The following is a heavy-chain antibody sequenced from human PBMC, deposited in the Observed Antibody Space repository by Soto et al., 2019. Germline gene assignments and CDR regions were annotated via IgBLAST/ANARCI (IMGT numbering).Heavy chain of an antibody. CDR2: INAGNGNT. CDR3: ARNAGAAGYSSGWSLPPGNWFDP. CDR1: GYTFTSYA. Sequence: GASVKVSCKASGYTFTSYAMHWVRQAPGQRLEWMGWINAGNGNTKYSQKFQGRVTITRDTSASTAYMELSSLRSEDTAVYYCARNAGAAGYSSGWSLPPGNWFDPWGQGTLVTVSS. D-gene: IGHD6-19*01. V-gene: IGHV1-3*01. J-gene: IGHJ5*02.